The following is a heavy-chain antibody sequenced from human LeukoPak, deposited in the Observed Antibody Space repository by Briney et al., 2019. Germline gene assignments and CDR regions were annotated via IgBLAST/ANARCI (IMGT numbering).Heavy chain of an antibody. Sequence: GGSLRLSCAASGFTFSSYWTHWVRQAPGKGLVWVSRINSDGSSTTYADSVKGRFTISRDNAKNSLYLQMNSLRAEDTAVYYCASATVVTPRDAFDIWGQGTMVTVSS. CDR3: ASATVVTPRDAFDI. CDR2: INSDGSST. CDR1: GFTFSSYW. V-gene: IGHV3-74*01. J-gene: IGHJ3*02. D-gene: IGHD4-23*01.